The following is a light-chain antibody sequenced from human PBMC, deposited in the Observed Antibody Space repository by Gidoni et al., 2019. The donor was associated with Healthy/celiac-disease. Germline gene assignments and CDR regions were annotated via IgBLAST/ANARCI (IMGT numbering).Light chain of an antibody. CDR2: DAS. J-gene: IGKJ2*02. V-gene: IGKV3-11*01. CDR1: QSVSSY. Sequence: ELVLPPSPPTLSLSPGESATLSCQASQSVSSYLAWYQQKPGQAPRLLIYDASNRATVIPARCSGGGSGTDFTLTSSSLDPEDFAVYYCQQRSNWPCTFGQGTKLEIK. CDR3: QQRSNWPCT.